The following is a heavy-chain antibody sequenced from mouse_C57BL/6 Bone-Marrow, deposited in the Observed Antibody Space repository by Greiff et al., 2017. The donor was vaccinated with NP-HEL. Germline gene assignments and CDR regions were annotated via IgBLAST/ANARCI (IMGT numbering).Heavy chain of an antibody. V-gene: IGHV1-4*01. CDR2: INPSSGYT. Sequence: VKLVESGAELARPGASVKMSCKASGYTFTSYTMHWVKQRPGQGLEWIGYINPSSGYTKYNQKFKDKATLTADKSSSTAYMQLSSLTSEDSAVYYCARWSTVVASYYFDYWGQGTTLTVSS. J-gene: IGHJ2*01. CDR3: ARWSTVVASYYFDY. D-gene: IGHD1-1*01. CDR1: GYTFTSYT.